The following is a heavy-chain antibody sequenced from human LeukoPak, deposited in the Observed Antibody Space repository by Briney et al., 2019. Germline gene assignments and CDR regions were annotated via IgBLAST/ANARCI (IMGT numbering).Heavy chain of an antibody. CDR2: ICGSGGST. D-gene: IGHD6-19*01. CDR3: ARGSSGCES. CDR1: RFTFSSYA. Sequence: PGGSLRLSCAASRFTFSSYAMSWVRQAPGKGLEWVSAICGSGGSTYYADSVKGRSIISRDNSKNTLYLQMNSLRAEDTAVYYCARGSSGCESWGQGTLVTVSS. J-gene: IGHJ4*02. V-gene: IGHV3-23*01.